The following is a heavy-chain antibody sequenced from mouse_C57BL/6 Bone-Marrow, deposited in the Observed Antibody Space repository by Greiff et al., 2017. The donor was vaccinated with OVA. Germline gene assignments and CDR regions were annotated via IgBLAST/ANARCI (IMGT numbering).Heavy chain of an antibody. CDR3: AREGLLRYPYYYAMDY. CDR1: GYSITSGYY. CDR2: ISYDGSN. Sequence: EVKLMESGPGLVKPSQSLSLTCSVTGYSITSGYYWNWIRQFPGNKLEWMGYISYDGSNHYNPSLKNRISITLDTDKNQFVLKLKSVTTEDTATDDCAREGLLRYPYYYAMDYWGQGTSVTVSS. J-gene: IGHJ4*01. D-gene: IGHD1-1*01. V-gene: IGHV3-6*01.